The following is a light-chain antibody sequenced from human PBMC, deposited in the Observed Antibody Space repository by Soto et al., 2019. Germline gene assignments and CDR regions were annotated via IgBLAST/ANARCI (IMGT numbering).Light chain of an antibody. V-gene: IGKV3-20*01. CDR1: QSVSSSF. CDR2: GAS. J-gene: IGKJ1*01. Sequence: DIVLTQSPASLSLPPAERATLSCRASQSVSSSFLAWYQQKPGQAPRLLIYGASRRATGIADRFTGSGSGTVFTLTISRLEPEDFAVYYCQSYYSSLTFGLGTKVEIK. CDR3: QSYYSSLT.